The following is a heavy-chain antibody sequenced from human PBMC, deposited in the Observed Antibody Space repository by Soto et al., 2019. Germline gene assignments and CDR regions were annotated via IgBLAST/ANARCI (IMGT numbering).Heavy chain of an antibody. D-gene: IGHD3-3*01. Sequence: GGSLRLSCAASGFTFSSYAMHWVRQAPGKGLEWVAVISYDGSNKYYADSVKGRFTISRDNSKNTLYLQMNSLRAEDTAVYYCARDSWSPRFLEWLRYFYYWGQGTLVTVSS. V-gene: IGHV3-30-3*01. J-gene: IGHJ4*02. CDR2: ISYDGSNK. CDR3: ARDSWSPRFLEWLRYFYY. CDR1: GFTFSSYA.